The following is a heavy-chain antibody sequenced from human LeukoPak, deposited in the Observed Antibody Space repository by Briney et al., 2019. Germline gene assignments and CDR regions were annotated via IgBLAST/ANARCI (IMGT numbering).Heavy chain of an antibody. CDR1: GFAVSTNY. Sequence: GGSLRLSCAASGFAVSTNYLSWVRQAPGKGLEWVSVVYSDGSTYYTDSVKGRFTISRDNSKNTLYLQMNSLRPEDTAVYYCARDQRSESYYPWGWFDPWGQGTLVTVSS. D-gene: IGHD1-26*01. V-gene: IGHV3-66*02. CDR2: VYSDGST. J-gene: IGHJ5*02. CDR3: ARDQRSESYYPWGWFDP.